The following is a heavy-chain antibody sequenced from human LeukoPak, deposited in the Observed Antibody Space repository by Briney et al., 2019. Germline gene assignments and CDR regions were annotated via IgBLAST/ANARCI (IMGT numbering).Heavy chain of an antibody. D-gene: IGHD2-15*01. CDR1: GYSFTSYW. J-gene: IGHJ4*02. CDR2: IYPGDSDT. CDR3: ARRYCSGGSCSYVDY. Sequence: GESLKISCKGSGYSFTSYWIGWVRQLPGKGLEWMGIIYPGDSDTRYSPSFQGQVTISADKFISTAYLQWSSLKASDTAMYYCARRYCSGGSCSYVDYWGQGTLVTVSS. V-gene: IGHV5-51*01.